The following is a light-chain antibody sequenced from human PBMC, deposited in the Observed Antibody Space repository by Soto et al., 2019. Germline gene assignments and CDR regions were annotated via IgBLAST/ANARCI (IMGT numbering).Light chain of an antibody. J-gene: IGLJ3*02. CDR1: SSNIGNNY. Sequence: QSVLTQPPSASGTPGQRVTISCSGSSSNIGNNYVYWYQQVPGTAPKLLIYKNDQRPSGVPDRFSGSKSGTSASLAVSGLRSEDEAHYYCAAWDNSLSAWVFGGGTKLTVL. CDR2: KND. CDR3: AAWDNSLSAWV. V-gene: IGLV1-47*01.